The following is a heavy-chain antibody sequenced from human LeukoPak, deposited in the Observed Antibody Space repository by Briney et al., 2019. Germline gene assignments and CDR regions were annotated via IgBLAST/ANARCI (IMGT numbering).Heavy chain of an antibody. Sequence: PGGSLRLSCAASGFTFSSHAMHWVRQAPGKGLEWVAVISYDGSNKYYADSVKGRFTISRDNSKNTLYLQMNSLRAEDTAVYYCAREESQAYGDYVGCFDYWGQGTLVTVSS. J-gene: IGHJ4*02. D-gene: IGHD4-17*01. CDR2: ISYDGSNK. V-gene: IGHV3-30-3*01. CDR3: AREESQAYGDYVGCFDY. CDR1: GFTFSSHA.